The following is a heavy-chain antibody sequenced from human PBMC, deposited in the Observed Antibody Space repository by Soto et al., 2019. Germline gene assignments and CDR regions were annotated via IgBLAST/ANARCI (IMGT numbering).Heavy chain of an antibody. D-gene: IGHD5-12*01. CDR3: ATNEGRDGYSFDY. J-gene: IGHJ4*02. CDR1: GVTFSRQD. V-gene: IGHV1-69*13. CDR2: IIPIFGTP. Sequence: ASVKVSCKASGVTFSRQDMRWVRQAPGQGLEWMGGIIPIFGTPQYAEKFQDRVTITADESTSTAYTELSSLTSEDTAVYYWATNEGRDGYSFDYWGQGSLVTVSS.